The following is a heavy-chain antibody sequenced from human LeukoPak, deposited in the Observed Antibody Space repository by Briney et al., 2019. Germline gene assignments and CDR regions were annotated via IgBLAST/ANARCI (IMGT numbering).Heavy chain of an antibody. J-gene: IGHJ4*02. Sequence: PGGSLRLSCAASGFTFSTYWMHWVRQAPGKGLVWVSRINSDGTTTNYADSVKGRFTISRDNSKNTLYLQMNSLRAEDTAVYYCATAEYSSGNDYWGQGTLVTVS. V-gene: IGHV3-74*01. CDR2: INSDGTTT. CDR3: ATAEYSSGNDY. CDR1: GFTFSTYW. D-gene: IGHD6-19*01.